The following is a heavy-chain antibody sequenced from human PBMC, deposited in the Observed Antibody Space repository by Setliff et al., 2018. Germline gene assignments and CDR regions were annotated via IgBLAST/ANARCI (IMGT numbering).Heavy chain of an antibody. CDR1: GYTLTELS. CDR2: FDPEDGET. CDR3: ARPSSSPWYFDY. V-gene: IGHV1-24*01. Sequence: GASVKVSCKVSGYTLTELSMHWVRQAPGKGLEWMGGFDPEDGETIYAQKFQGRVTMTTDTSTSTAYMELRSLRSDDTAVYYCARPSSSPWYFDYWGQGTLVTVSS. D-gene: IGHD6-6*01. J-gene: IGHJ4*02.